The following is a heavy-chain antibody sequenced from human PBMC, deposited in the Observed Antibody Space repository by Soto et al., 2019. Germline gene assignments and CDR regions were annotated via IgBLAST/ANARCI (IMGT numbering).Heavy chain of an antibody. V-gene: IGHV3-33*01. Sequence: QVQLVESGGGVVQPGRSLRLSCAASGFTFSSYGMHWVRQAPGKGLEWVAVIWYDGSNKYYADSVKGRFTISRDNSKNTLDLQMNSLRAEDTAVYYCARGYSYGYAVDYWGQGTLVTVSS. D-gene: IGHD5-18*01. CDR3: ARGYSYGYAVDY. J-gene: IGHJ4*02. CDR2: IWYDGSNK. CDR1: GFTFSSYG.